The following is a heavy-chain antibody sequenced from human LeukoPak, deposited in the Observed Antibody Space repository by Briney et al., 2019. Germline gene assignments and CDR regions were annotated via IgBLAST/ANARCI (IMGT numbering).Heavy chain of an antibody. V-gene: IGHV7-4-1*02. D-gene: IGHD2-2*01. CDR1: GYTFSSYA. CDR3: ARVHCSSISCYEFDY. J-gene: IGHJ4*02. CDR2: INTNTGNP. Sequence: ASVKVSCKASGYTFSSYAMNWVRQAPGQGLEWMGWINTNTGNPTYAQGFTGRFVFSLDTSVSTAYLQISSLKAGDTAVYYCARVHCSSISCYEFDYWGQGTLVTVSS.